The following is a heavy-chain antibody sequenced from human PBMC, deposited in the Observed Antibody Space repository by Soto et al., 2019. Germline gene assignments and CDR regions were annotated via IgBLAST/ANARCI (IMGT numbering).Heavy chain of an antibody. CDR1: GYSFTRYW. D-gene: IGHD2-2*01. V-gene: IGHV5-10-1*01. CDR2: IDPSDSYT. CDR3: ARRKPARYYYYGMDV. Sequence: GESLKISCKGSGYSFTRYWISWVRQMPGKGLEWMGRIDPSDSYTNYSPSFQGHVTISADKSISTAYLQWSSLKASDTAMYYCARRKPARYYYYGMDVWGQGTTVTVSS. J-gene: IGHJ6*02.